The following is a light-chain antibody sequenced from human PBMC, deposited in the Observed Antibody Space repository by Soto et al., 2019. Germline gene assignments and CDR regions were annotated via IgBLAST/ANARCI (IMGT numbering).Light chain of an antibody. Sequence: EIVMTQSPATLSVSPGESATLSCRASQSVSSNLAWHQQKPGQAPRILMYDASTRATGISARFSGSGSGTEFTLTISSLQSEDFAVYYCQQYNNWPWTFGQGTKVDIK. CDR1: QSVSSN. CDR2: DAS. J-gene: IGKJ1*01. CDR3: QQYNNWPWT. V-gene: IGKV3-15*01.